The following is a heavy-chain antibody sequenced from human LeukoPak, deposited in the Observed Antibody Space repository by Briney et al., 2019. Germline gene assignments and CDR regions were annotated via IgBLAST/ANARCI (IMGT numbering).Heavy chain of an antibody. CDR1: GFTLSPYA. CDR2: ISFDGNIK. CDR3: AKDHSADGWPTFEY. D-gene: IGHD5-24*01. V-gene: IGHV3-30-3*01. Sequence: GGSLRLSCAASGFTLSPYAMHWVRQAPGKGLEWVAVISFDGNIKYYADSVKGRFTISRDTSQNELYLQMNSLRVDDSAIYYCAKDHSADGWPTFEYWGRGTLVTVSS. J-gene: IGHJ4*02.